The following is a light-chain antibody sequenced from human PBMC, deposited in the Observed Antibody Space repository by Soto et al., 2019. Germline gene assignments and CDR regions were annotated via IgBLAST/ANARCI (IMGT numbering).Light chain of an antibody. Sequence: DIQMTQSPSSLSASVGVRVTITCRASQSISSYLNWYQQKPGKAPKLLIYAASSLQSGVPSRFSGSGSGTDFTLTISSLQPEDFATYYCQQSYSTPRGTFGGGTKVEIK. CDR3: QQSYSTPRGT. CDR2: AAS. J-gene: IGKJ4*01. V-gene: IGKV1-39*01. CDR1: QSISSY.